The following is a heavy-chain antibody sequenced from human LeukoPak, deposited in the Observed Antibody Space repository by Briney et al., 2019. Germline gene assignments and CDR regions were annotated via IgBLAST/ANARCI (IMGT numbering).Heavy chain of an antibody. J-gene: IGHJ6*02. D-gene: IGHD2-21*02. V-gene: IGHV4-30-4*01. CDR1: GGSISSGDYY. Sequence: SETLSLTCTVSGGSISSGDYYWSWIRQPPGKGPEWIGYIYYSGSTYYNPSLKSRVTISVDTSKNQFSLKLSSVTAADTAVYYCAREEIVVVTARLYYYHGMDVWGQGTTVTVSS. CDR3: AREEIVVVTARLYYYHGMDV. CDR2: IYYSGST.